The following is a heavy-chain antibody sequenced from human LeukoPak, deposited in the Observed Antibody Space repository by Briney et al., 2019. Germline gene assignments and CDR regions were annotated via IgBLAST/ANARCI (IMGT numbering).Heavy chain of an antibody. CDR3: ARSRAKEFTRRYYYMDV. CDR1: GGSFSGYY. J-gene: IGHJ6*03. Sequence: SETLSLTCAVYGGSFSGYYWSWIRQPPGKGLEWIGEINHSGSTCYNPSLKSRVTISVDTSKNQFSLKLSSVTAADTAVYYCARSRAKEFTRRYYYMDVWGKGTTVTVSS. CDR2: INHSGST. V-gene: IGHV4-34*01. D-gene: IGHD2/OR15-2a*01.